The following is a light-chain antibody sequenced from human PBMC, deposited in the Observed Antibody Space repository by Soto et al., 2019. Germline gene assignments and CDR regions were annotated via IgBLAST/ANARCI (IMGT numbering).Light chain of an antibody. CDR1: SSDVGGYSY. Sequence: SALTQPASVSGSPGQSITISCTGTSSDVGGYSYVSWYQQHPGEAPKLLIYDVIDRPSGVSNRFSGSKSGNTASLTISGLQAEDEADYYCCSYTSTSTYVFGTGTKAPS. V-gene: IGLV2-14*03. CDR2: DVI. J-gene: IGLJ1*01. CDR3: CSYTSTSTYV.